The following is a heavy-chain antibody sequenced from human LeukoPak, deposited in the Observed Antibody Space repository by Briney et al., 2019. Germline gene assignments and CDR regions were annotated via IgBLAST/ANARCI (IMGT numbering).Heavy chain of an antibody. Sequence: GGSLRLSCAASGFTFSSYGMHWVRQAPGKGLEWVAFIRYDGSNKYYADSVKVRFTISRDNSKNTLYLQMNSLRAEDTAVYYCAKVRRVPAATYFDYWGQGTLVTVSS. CDR1: GFTFSSYG. CDR3: AKVRRVPAATYFDY. V-gene: IGHV3-30*02. CDR2: IRYDGSNK. D-gene: IGHD2-2*01. J-gene: IGHJ4*02.